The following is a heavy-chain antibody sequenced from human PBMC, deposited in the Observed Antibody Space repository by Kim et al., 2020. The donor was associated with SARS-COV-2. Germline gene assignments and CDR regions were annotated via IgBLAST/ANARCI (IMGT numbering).Heavy chain of an antibody. CDR1: GYTFTGYY. V-gene: IGHV1-2*02. D-gene: IGHD1-26*01. CDR2: INPNSGGT. Sequence: ASVKVSCKASGYTFTGYYMHWVRQAPGQGLEWMGWINPNSGGTNYAQKFQGRVTMTRDTSISTAYMELSRLRSDDTAVYYCARDSFRVGAIGRWFDPWGQGTLVTVSS. CDR3: ARDSFRVGAIGRWFDP. J-gene: IGHJ5*02.